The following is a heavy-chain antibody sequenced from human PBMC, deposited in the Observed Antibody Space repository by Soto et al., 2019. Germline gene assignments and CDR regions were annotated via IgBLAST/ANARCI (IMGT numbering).Heavy chain of an antibody. CDR1: EGTFGSYG. V-gene: IGHV1-69*01. Sequence: QVSLVQSGAEVKKAGSSVKVSCKASEGTFGSYGISWVRQAPGQGLEWMGGIIPIYETVTYAQRFQGRLTISADESTSTAYMELSSLRPDDTAVYYCARDLVVTAKCLDPWGQGTLVTVSS. CDR2: IIPIYETV. CDR3: ARDLVVTAKCLDP. D-gene: IGHD2-21*02. J-gene: IGHJ5*02.